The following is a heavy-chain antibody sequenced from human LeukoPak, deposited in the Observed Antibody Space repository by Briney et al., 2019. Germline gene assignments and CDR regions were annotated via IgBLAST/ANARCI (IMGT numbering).Heavy chain of an antibody. Sequence: PSETLSPTCTVSGGSVSSGSYYWSWIRQPPGKGLEWIGYIYYSGSTNYNPSLKSRVTISVDTSKNQFSLKLSSVTAADTAVYYCARGDMVRTTYYYYGMDVWGQGTTVTVSS. V-gene: IGHV4-61*01. CDR1: GGSVSSGSYY. CDR3: ARGDMVRTTYYYYGMDV. J-gene: IGHJ6*02. CDR2: IYYSGST. D-gene: IGHD3-10*01.